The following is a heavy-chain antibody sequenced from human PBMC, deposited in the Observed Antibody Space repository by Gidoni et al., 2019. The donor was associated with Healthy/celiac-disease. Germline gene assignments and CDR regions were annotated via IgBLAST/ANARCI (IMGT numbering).Heavy chain of an antibody. V-gene: IGHV3-33*01. CDR1: GFTFSSYG. Sequence: QVQLVESGGGVVQPGRSLNLSCAASGFTFSSYGMHWVRQAPGKGLEWVAVIWYDGSNKYYADSVKGRFTISRDNSKNTLYLQMNSLRAEDTAVYYCASDSGSYRGSFDYWGQGTLVTVSS. J-gene: IGHJ4*02. CDR3: ASDSGSYRGSFDY. D-gene: IGHD1-26*01. CDR2: IWYDGSNK.